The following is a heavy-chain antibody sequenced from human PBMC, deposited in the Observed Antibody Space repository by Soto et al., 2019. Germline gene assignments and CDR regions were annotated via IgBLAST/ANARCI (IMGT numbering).Heavy chain of an antibody. J-gene: IGHJ4*02. D-gene: IGHD6-13*01. Sequence: EVQLLESGGGLVQPGGSLRLSCAASGFTFSTYAMTWVRQAPGKGLEWVSAISGSGGSTYYADSVKGRFTISSDKSNNTLYLQMNSLTAEDTAVYYCAKGDTAAAGIVDYWGQGTLVTVSS. V-gene: IGHV3-23*01. CDR1: GFTFSTYA. CDR2: ISGSGGST. CDR3: AKGDTAAAGIVDY.